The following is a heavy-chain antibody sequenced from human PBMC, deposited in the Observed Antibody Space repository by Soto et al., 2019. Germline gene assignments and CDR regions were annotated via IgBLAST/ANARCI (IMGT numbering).Heavy chain of an antibody. Sequence: SETLSLTCGVHGGSFSGYYWTWIRQSPGKGLEWIGEVSHSGGINYSPSLKGRVTISVDTSNNTFSLKLSSVTAADTAVYFCARGPRDDWPLCDQWGPGFLVTVSS. CDR2: VSHSGGI. CDR3: ARGPRDDWPLCDQ. V-gene: IGHV4-34*01. J-gene: IGHJ4*02. CDR1: GGSFSGYY. D-gene: IGHD3-9*01.